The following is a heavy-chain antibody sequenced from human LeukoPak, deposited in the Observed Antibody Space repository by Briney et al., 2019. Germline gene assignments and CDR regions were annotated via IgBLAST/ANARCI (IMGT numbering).Heavy chain of an antibody. Sequence: SETLSLTCTVSGGSVSSGSYYWSWIRQPPGKGLEWIGYIYYSRSTNYNPSLKSRVTISADTSKNQFSLKLSSVTAADTAVYYCARGAPVLRYFDWLPRGRKNNWFDPWGQGTLVTVSS. D-gene: IGHD3-9*01. CDR3: ARGAPVLRYFDWLPRGRKNNWFDP. J-gene: IGHJ5*02. V-gene: IGHV4-61*01. CDR1: GGSVSSGSYY. CDR2: IYYSRST.